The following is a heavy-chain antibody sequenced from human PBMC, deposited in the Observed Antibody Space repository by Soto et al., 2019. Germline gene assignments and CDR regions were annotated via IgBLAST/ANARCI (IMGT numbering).Heavy chain of an antibody. J-gene: IGHJ6*02. CDR2: MNPNSGNT. D-gene: IGHD5-18*01. CDR1: GYTFTSYD. V-gene: IGHV1-8*01. CDR3: ARVGDTAMTTNYYGMDV. Sequence: ASVKVSCKASGYTFTSYDINWVRQATGQGIEWMGWMNPNSGNTGYAQKFQGRVTMTRNTSISTAYMELSSLRSEDTAVYYCARVGDTAMTTNYYGMDVWGQGTTVTVSS.